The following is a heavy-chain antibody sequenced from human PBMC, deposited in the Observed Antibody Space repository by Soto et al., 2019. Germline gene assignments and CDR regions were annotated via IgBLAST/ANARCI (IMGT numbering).Heavy chain of an antibody. CDR2: INAGNGNT. J-gene: IGHJ4*02. CDR1: GYTFTSYA. CDR3: ARVDYYDSSGPSYDY. D-gene: IGHD3-22*01. V-gene: IGHV1-3*01. Sequence: GASVKVSCKASGYTFTSYAMHWVRQAPGQRLEWMGWINAGNGNTKYSQKFQGRVTITRDTSASTAYMELSSLRSEDTAVYYCARVDYYDSSGPSYDYWAQGNLVPVSS.